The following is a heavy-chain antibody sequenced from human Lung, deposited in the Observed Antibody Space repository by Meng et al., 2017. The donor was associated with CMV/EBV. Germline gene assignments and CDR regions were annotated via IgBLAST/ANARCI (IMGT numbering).Heavy chain of an antibody. D-gene: IGHD4-17*01. CDR3: AHRHRLRDFDY. CDR2: NYWDDDK. Sequence: QITLKGPGRALARPTLTLTLTLPFAGFSLGACGVGVGWMRQPQGKDLEGLALNYWDDDKRYSPSLKNRLTITKDTSKNQVVLTLTNIDPVDTATYYCAHRHRLRDFDYWGQGTLVTVSS. V-gene: IGHV2-5*02. J-gene: IGHJ4*02. CDR1: GFSLGACGVG.